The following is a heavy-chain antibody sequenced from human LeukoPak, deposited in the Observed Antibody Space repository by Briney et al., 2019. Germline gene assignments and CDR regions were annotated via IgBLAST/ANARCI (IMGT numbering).Heavy chain of an antibody. Sequence: GGSLRLSCAASGFTFSRYSMNWVRQAPGKGLEWVSSISSSSTYIYYADSVKGRFTISRDNTKNSLYLQINSLRAEDTAVYYCARGHLHYYGSGRPPGWGQGTLVTVSS. V-gene: IGHV3-21*01. CDR3: ARGHLHYYGSGRPPG. D-gene: IGHD3-10*01. CDR1: GFTFSRYS. J-gene: IGHJ4*02. CDR2: ISSSSTYI.